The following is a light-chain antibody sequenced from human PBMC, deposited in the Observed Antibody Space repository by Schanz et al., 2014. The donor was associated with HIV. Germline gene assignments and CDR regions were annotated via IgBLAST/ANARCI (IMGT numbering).Light chain of an antibody. V-gene: IGKV1-5*03. Sequence: DIQMTQSPSSLSASVGDRVTISCRASQSVSSFLHWYQQRPGKAPKLLISEASTLESGVPSRFSGTGSGTEFTLTISSLHPDDFATYFCLHYNDFTSTFGQGTKLEIK. CDR1: QSVSSF. CDR2: EAS. CDR3: LHYNDFTST. J-gene: IGKJ2*01.